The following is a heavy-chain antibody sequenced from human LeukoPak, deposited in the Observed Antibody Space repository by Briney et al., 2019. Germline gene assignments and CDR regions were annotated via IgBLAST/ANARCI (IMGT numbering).Heavy chain of an antibody. D-gene: IGHD2-15*01. Sequence: ASVKVSCKASGYTFTSYGISWVRQAPGQGLEWMGWSSAYNGNTYYAQKLQGRVTMTTDTSTSTAYMELRSLRSDDTAVYYCARDLIRYCSGGSCYSVRYGMDVWGQGTTVTVSS. V-gene: IGHV1-18*01. CDR1: GYTFTSYG. CDR2: SSAYNGNT. J-gene: IGHJ6*02. CDR3: ARDLIRYCSGGSCYSVRYGMDV.